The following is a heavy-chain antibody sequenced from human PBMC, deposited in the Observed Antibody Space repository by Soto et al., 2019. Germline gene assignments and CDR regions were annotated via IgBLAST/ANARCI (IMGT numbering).Heavy chain of an antibody. CDR3: ARDSTTMIVVVPNSFDI. J-gene: IGHJ3*02. V-gene: IGHV1-18*04. Sequence: SVKGYFNTSRCTFTSYGISWVRQAPGRGLEWMGWISAYNGNTNYAQKLQGRVTMTTDTSTSTAYMELRSLRSDDTAVYYCARDSTTMIVVVPNSFDIWGQGTMVTVSS. CDR2: ISAYNGNT. CDR1: RCTFTSYG. D-gene: IGHD3-22*01.